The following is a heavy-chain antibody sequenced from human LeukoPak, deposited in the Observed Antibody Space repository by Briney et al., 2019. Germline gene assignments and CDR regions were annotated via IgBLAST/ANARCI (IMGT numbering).Heavy chain of an antibody. CDR1: VFIFSNYG. J-gene: IGHJ6*03. CDR3: ARESGSYSYYYYYMDV. CDR2: IRYDGTNK. V-gene: IGHV3-30*02. D-gene: IGHD1-26*01. Sequence: PGGCLRHSCAASVFIFSNYGIHWVRQAPGKGLEWVAFIRYDGTNKYYADSVKGRFTISRDNSKNTLYLQMNSLRAEDTAVYYCARESGSYSYYYYYMDVWGKGTTVTVSS.